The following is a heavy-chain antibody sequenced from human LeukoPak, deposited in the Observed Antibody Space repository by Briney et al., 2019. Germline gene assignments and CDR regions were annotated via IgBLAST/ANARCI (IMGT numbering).Heavy chain of an antibody. CDR1: GDSISIPNYF. CDR3: ARSEELPGVDY. CDR2: ISFTGTT. Sequence: KTSETLSLTCTVSGDSISIPNYFWPWTRQPPGKGLEWIGTISFTGTTYYNPSLESRLTMSVATSKNQFSLKLPSVTAADTAVYYCARSEELPGVDYWGQGTLVTVSS. V-gene: IGHV4-39*01. J-gene: IGHJ4*02. D-gene: IGHD7-27*01.